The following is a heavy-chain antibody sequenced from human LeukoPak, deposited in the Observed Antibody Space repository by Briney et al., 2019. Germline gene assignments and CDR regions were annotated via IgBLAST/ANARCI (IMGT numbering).Heavy chain of an antibody. CDR3: ARQKQWLAYFDY. CDR1: GGSISRYY. D-gene: IGHD6-19*01. CDR2: IYYSGST. V-gene: IGHV4-59*08. Sequence: SETLSLTCTVSGGSISRYYWSWIRQPPGKGLEWIGYIYYSGSTNYNPSLKSRVTISVDTSKNQFSLKLSSVTAADTAVYYCARQKQWLAYFDYWGQGTLVAVSS. J-gene: IGHJ4*02.